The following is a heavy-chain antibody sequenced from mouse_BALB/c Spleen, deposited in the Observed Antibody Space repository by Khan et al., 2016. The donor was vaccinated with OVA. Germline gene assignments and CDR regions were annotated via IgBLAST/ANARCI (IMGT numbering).Heavy chain of an antibody. V-gene: IGHV3-2*02. CDR1: GYSITSGYG. J-gene: IGHJ2*01. Sequence: EVQLQESGPGLVKPSQSLSLTCTVTGYSITSGYGWNWIRQFPGNKLEWMGYISYSGSTNYNPSLKSRISITRATSKHQFFLQLNSVTTEDTATYYCARTARIKYWGQGTTLTVSS. D-gene: IGHD1-2*01. CDR2: ISYSGST. CDR3: ARTARIKY.